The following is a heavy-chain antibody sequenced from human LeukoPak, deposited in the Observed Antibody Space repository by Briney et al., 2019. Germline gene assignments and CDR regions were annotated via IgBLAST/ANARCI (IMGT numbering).Heavy chain of an antibody. Sequence: PSQTLSLTCTVSGGSIGSFYWSWIRQPPGKGLEWLGYIYYSGTTNYNPSLESRVTISVDTSKNQFSLKLSSVTAADTAVYYCAREAGGYCSSTSCYVDYWGQGTLVTVSS. J-gene: IGHJ4*02. V-gene: IGHV4-59*12. CDR2: IYYSGTT. D-gene: IGHD2-2*01. CDR1: GGSIGSFY. CDR3: AREAGGYCSSTSCYVDY.